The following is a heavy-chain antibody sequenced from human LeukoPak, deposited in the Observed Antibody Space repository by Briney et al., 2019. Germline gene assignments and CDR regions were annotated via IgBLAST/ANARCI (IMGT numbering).Heavy chain of an antibody. D-gene: IGHD3-10*01. CDR3: ARTSLILDSGNWFDP. Sequence: SETLSLTCTVSGGSISSYYWSWIRQPAGKGLEWIGRIYTSGSTNYNPSLKSRVTMSVDTSKNQFSLKLSSVPAADTAVYYCARTSLILDSGNWFDPWGQGTLVTVSS. V-gene: IGHV4-4*07. CDR1: GGSISSYY. CDR2: IYTSGST. J-gene: IGHJ5*02.